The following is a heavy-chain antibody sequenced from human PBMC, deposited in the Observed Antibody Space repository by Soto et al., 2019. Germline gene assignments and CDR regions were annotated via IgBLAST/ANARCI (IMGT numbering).Heavy chain of an antibody. CDR2: IWYDGSNK. CDR3: ARDDFEGTHITIFGVVIIGAFDI. J-gene: IGHJ3*02. CDR1: GFTFSSYG. D-gene: IGHD3-3*01. V-gene: IGHV3-33*01. Sequence: GGSLRLSCAASGFTFSSYGMHWVRQAPGKGLEWVAVIWYDGSNKYYADSVKGRFTISRDNSKNTLYLQMNSLRAEDTAVYYCARDDFEGTHITIFGVVIIGAFDIWGQGTMVTVSS.